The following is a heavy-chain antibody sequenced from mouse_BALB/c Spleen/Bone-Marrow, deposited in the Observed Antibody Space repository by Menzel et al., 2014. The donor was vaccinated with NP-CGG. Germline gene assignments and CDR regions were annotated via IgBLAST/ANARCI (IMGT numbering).Heavy chain of an antibody. CDR3: GRGDY. J-gene: IGHJ2*01. CDR1: GFTFSRFG. CDR2: ISSGSSSI. Sequence: VESGGGLVQPGGSRKLSCAASGFTFSRFGMHWVRQAPEKGLEWVAFISSGSSSIYYTDTEKGRFTISRDNPKNTLFLQMTSLRSEDTAMYYCGRGDYWGQGTTLTVSS. V-gene: IGHV5-17*02.